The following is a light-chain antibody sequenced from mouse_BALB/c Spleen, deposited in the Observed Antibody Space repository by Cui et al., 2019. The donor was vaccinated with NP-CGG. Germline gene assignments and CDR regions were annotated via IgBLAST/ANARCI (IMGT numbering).Light chain of an antibody. CDR1: TGAVTTSNY. Sequence: QAVVTQESALTTSPGETVTLTCHSSTGAVTTSNYANWVQEKPDHLFTGLIGGTNNRTPGVPARFSGSLFGDKAALTITGAQTEDEAIYFCALWYSNHWVFGGGTKLTVL. CDR2: GTN. V-gene: IGLV1*01. CDR3: ALWYSNHWV. J-gene: IGLJ1*01.